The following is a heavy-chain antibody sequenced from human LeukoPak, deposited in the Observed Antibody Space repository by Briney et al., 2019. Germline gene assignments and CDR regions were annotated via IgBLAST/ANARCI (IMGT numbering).Heavy chain of an antibody. V-gene: IGHV4-39*07. Sequence: PSETLSLTCTVSGGSISSSSYYWGWIRQPPGKGLEWIGSIYYSGSTYYNPSLKSRVTISVDTSKNQFSLKLNSVTAADTAVYFCLSIGITGTTGAFDIWGQGTMVTVSS. D-gene: IGHD1-20*01. CDR1: GGSISSSSYY. CDR2: IYYSGST. J-gene: IGHJ3*02. CDR3: LSIGITGTTGAFDI.